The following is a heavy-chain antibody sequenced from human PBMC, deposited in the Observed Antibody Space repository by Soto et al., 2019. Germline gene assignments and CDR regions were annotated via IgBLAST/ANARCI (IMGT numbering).Heavy chain of an antibody. CDR3: ARPPFPGCINGVCYPCDH. V-gene: IGHV1-46*01. D-gene: IGHD2-8*01. CDR1: GYTFTHYY. Sequence: QVQLVQSGAEVKKPGASVKVSCKASGYTFTHYYIHWVRQAPGQGLEWMGMINPSGGSTDYAQKFQGSVTMTTDTSTTTGYMELSSLRSDDTAVYYCARPPFPGCINGVCYPCDHWGQGSLVTVSS. J-gene: IGHJ4*02. CDR2: INPSGGST.